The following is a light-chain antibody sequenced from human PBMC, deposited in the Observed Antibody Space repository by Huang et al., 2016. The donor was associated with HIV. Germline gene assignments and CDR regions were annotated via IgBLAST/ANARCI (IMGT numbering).Light chain of an antibody. CDR1: QSVSTN. J-gene: IGKJ4*01. Sequence: VMTQSPATLSVSPRERVPLSCRASQSVSTNLAWYQKRPGQTPRLLIDGASTRVPGVPARFGGSGSGTDFTLTISSLQSEDFGIYYCQQYNNWFLTFGGGTRV. V-gene: IGKV3-15*01. CDR2: GAS. CDR3: QQYNNWFLT.